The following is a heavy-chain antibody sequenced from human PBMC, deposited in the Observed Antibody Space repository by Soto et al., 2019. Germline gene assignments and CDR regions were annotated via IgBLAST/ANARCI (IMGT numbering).Heavy chain of an antibody. J-gene: IGHJ3*02. Sequence: SVKVSCKASGGTFSSYAISWVRQAPGQGLEWMGGIIPIFGTANYAQKFQGRVTITADESTSTAYMELSSLRSEDTAVYYCARDFRGAYYDSSGYSAFDIWGQGTMVTVSS. CDR3: ARDFRGAYYDSSGYSAFDI. V-gene: IGHV1-69*13. CDR2: IIPIFGTA. CDR1: GGTFSSYA. D-gene: IGHD3-22*01.